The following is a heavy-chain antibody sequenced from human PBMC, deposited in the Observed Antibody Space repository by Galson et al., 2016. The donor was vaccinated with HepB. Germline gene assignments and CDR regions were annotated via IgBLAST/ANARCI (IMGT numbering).Heavy chain of an antibody. CDR2: ISGSSDKI. CDR3: ARGDGTNWDFGY. Sequence: SLRLSCAASGFAFSSHSMNWVRQAPGKGLEWLAYISGSSDKIYYGDSVKGRFTISRDNARNLLFLQMDGLRAEDTAVYFCARGDGTNWDFGYWGQGTLVTVSS. D-gene: IGHD7-27*01. J-gene: IGHJ4*02. CDR1: GFAFSSHS. V-gene: IGHV3-48*04.